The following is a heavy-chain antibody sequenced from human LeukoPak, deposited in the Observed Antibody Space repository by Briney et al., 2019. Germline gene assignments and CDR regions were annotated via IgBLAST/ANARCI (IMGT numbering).Heavy chain of an antibody. J-gene: IGHJ4*02. D-gene: IGHD3-22*01. V-gene: IGHV3-21*01. Sequence: TGGSLRLSCAASGFTFSSYSMNWVRQAPGKGLEWVSSISSSSSYIYYADSVKGRFTISRDNAKNSLYLQMNSLRAEDTAVYYCARDPLYYYDSSGYYYDYWGQGTLVTVSS. CDR3: ARDPLYYYDSSGYYYDY. CDR2: ISSSSSYI. CDR1: GFTFSSYS.